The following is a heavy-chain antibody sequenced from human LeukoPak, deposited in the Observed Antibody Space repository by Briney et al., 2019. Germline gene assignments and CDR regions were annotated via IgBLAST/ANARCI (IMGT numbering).Heavy chain of an antibody. CDR1: GFTFSDYY. Sequence: PGGSLRLSCAAPGFTFSDYYMSWIRQAPGKGLEWVSYISSSGSTIYYADSVKGRFTISRDNAKNSLYLQMNSLRAEDTAVYYCARGRDYYDSSGYQPPDYWGQGTLVTVSS. D-gene: IGHD3-22*01. CDR3: ARGRDYYDSSGYQPPDY. V-gene: IGHV3-11*01. J-gene: IGHJ4*02. CDR2: ISSSGSTI.